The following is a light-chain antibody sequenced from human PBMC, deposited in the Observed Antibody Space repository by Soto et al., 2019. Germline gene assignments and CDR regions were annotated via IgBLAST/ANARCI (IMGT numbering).Light chain of an antibody. J-gene: IGLJ2*01. V-gene: IGLV1-44*01. CDR1: SSNIGTYT. CDR2: SNN. Sequence: QAVVTQPPSASGTPGQRVTISCSGSSSNIGTYTVNWYQQVPGTAPKLLIYSNNQRPSGVPDRFSGSKSGTSASLAISGLQSEDEADYYCAACDASMNGVIFGGGTQLTVL. CDR3: AACDASMNGVI.